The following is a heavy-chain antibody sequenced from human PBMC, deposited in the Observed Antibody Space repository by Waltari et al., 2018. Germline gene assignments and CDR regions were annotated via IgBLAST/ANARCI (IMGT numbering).Heavy chain of an antibody. CDR2: IYTSGGT. Sequence: QVQLQESGPGLVKPSETLSLTCTVSGGSISSYYWSWIRQPAGKGLEWIGRIYTSGGTNCNPSPKSRGTMSVGTSKNQFSLKLSSVTAADTAVYYCARDSYPDDYGGNGGNAFDIWGQGTMVTVSS. CDR3: ARDSYPDDYGGNGGNAFDI. J-gene: IGHJ3*02. V-gene: IGHV4-4*07. CDR1: GGSISSYY. D-gene: IGHD4-17*01.